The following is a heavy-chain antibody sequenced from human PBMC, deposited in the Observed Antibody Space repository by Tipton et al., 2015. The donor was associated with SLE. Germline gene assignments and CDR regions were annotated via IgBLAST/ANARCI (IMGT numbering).Heavy chain of an antibody. Sequence: TLSLTCTVSDDSISSYYWSWIRQPPGKGLEWIGYISYTGGTKYNPPLKSRVTISIDTSKTQFSLKVSSVTAADTAVYYCAREPVYYYYYMDVWGKGTTVTVSS. CDR1: DDSISSYY. CDR3: AREPVYYYYYMDV. CDR2: ISYTGGT. J-gene: IGHJ6*03. V-gene: IGHV4-59*12.